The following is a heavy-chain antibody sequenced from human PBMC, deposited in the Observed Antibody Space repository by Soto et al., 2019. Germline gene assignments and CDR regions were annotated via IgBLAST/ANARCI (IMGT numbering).Heavy chain of an antibody. CDR1: GGTFSSYA. CDR3: ARGVSMATKDWYFEL. CDR2: IIPIFGTA. Sequence: QVQLVQSGAEVKKPGSSVKVSCKASGGTFSSYAISWVRQAPGQGLEWMGGIIPIFGTANYAQKFQGRVTITEDESMSTAYMELSSLRSEDTAVYYCARGVSMATKDWYFELWGRGTLVTVSS. V-gene: IGHV1-69*19. D-gene: IGHD5-12*01. J-gene: IGHJ2*01.